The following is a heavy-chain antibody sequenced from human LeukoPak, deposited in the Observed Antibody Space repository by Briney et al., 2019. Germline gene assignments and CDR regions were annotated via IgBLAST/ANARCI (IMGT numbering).Heavy chain of an antibody. CDR1: GFTFRSYG. CDR2: ISGSGSYT. Sequence: GGSLRLSCAASGFTFRSYGMSWVRQTPGKGLEWVSSISGSGSYTYYADSVKGRFTISRDNSKNTLYLQMSSLRAEDAAIYYCATSPDIEASGTLCSLDSWGQGTLVTVSS. D-gene: IGHD1-14*01. V-gene: IGHV3-23*01. CDR3: ATSPDIEASGTLCSLDS. J-gene: IGHJ4*02.